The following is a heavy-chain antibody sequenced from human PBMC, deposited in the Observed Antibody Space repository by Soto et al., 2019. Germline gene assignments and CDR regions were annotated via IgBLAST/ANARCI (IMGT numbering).Heavy chain of an antibody. Sequence: GASVKVSCKASGGTFSSYAISWVRQAPGQGXEWMGGIIPIFGTANYAQKLQGRVTITADESTSTAYMELSSLRSEDTAVYYCARTYYDILTGYYKTRDNWFDPWGQGTLVTVSS. CDR2: IIPIFGTA. J-gene: IGHJ5*02. CDR3: ARTYYDILTGYYKTRDNWFDP. CDR1: GGTFSSYA. D-gene: IGHD3-9*01. V-gene: IGHV1-69*13.